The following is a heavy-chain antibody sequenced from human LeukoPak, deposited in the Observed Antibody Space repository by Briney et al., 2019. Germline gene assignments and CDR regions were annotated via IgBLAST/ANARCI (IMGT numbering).Heavy chain of an antibody. V-gene: IGHV3-30*02. D-gene: IGHD6-13*01. J-gene: IGHJ5*02. Sequence: GGSLRLSCAASGFPFSSYGMHWVRQAPGKGLEWVAFIRYDGSNKYYADSVKGRFTISRDNSKNTLYLQMNSLRAEDTAVYYCATDQSTWAAAGRRRFDPWGQGTLVTVSS. CDR3: ATDQSTWAAAGRRRFDP. CDR2: IRYDGSNK. CDR1: GFPFSSYG.